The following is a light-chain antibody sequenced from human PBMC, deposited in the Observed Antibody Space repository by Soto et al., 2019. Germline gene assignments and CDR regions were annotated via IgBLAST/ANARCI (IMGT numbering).Light chain of an antibody. J-gene: IGKJ2*01. CDR2: SAS. CDR3: QQGHSTPYT. Sequence: DIPMTQSPYSLSASLGDSVTITCRASQNIRTYLNWYQQKPGRAPKLLIHSASALPSGVPSRFSGSGSGTEFTLTMSGLQTEDCASYYCQQGHSTPYTFGQGTKVEIK. CDR1: QNIRTY. V-gene: IGKV1-39*01.